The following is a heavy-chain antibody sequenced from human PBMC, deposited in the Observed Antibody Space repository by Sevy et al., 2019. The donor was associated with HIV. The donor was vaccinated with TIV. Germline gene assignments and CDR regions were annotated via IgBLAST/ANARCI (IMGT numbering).Heavy chain of an antibody. V-gene: IGHV3-74*01. D-gene: IGHD3-10*01. CDR2: INSDGRIT. CDR3: ARGTAGVASL. Sequence: GGSLRLSCVVSTFTSSNYWMHWVRQAPGKGLVWVSRINSDGRITTYADSVKGRFTISRDLAKNTLYLQMNSVRVEDTAVYFCARGTAGVASLWGQGTLVTVSS. CDR1: TFTSSNYW. J-gene: IGHJ4*02.